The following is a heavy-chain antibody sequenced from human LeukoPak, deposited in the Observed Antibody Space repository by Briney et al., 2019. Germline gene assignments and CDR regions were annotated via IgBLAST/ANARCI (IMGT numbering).Heavy chain of an antibody. CDR3: ARRPITIFGVVENWFDP. J-gene: IGHJ5*02. D-gene: IGHD3-3*01. CDR1: GGTFSSYA. Sequence: ASVKVSCKASGGTFSSYAISWVRQAPGQGLEWMGGIIPIFGTANYAQKLQGRVTITADESTSTAYMELSSLRSEDTAVYYCARRPITIFGVVENWFDPWGQGTLVTVSS. V-gene: IGHV1-69*13. CDR2: IIPIFGTA.